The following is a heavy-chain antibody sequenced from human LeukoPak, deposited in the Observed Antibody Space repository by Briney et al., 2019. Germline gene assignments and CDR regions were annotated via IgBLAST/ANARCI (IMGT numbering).Heavy chain of an antibody. D-gene: IGHD6-19*01. J-gene: IGHJ4*02. CDR2: IYYSGST. Sequence: SETLSLTCTVSGGSISSGGYYWSWIRQHPGKGLEWIGYIYYSGSTYYNPSLKSRVTISVDTSKNQLSLKLSSVTAADTAVYYCARGYSSGLDYWGQGTLVTVSS. CDR1: GGSISSGGYY. V-gene: IGHV4-31*03. CDR3: ARGYSSGLDY.